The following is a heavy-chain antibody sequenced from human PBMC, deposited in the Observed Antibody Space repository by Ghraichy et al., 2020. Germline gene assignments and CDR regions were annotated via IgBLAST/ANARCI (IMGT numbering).Heavy chain of an antibody. V-gene: IGHV4-34*01. CDR3: ARGPLDTAMVWYLGFFPSQYYYYMDV. J-gene: IGHJ6*03. CDR2: INHSGST. D-gene: IGHD5-18*01. Sequence: SETLSLTCAVYGGSFSGYYWSWIRQPPGKGLEWIGEINHSGSTNYNPSLKSRVTISVDTSKNQFSLKLSSVTAADTVVYYCARGPLDTAMVWYLGFFPSQYYYYMDVWGKGTTVTVSS. CDR1: GGSFSGYY.